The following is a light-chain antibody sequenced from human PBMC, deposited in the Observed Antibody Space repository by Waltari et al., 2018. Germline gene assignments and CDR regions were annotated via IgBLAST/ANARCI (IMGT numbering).Light chain of an antibody. V-gene: IGLV1-47*01. CDR3: AAWDDSLSGPV. CDR2: RNN. J-gene: IGLJ3*02. CDR1: SSTIGRNY. Sequence: QSVLTQPPSASGTPGQRVTISCSGSSSTIGRNYVYWYQQLPGTAPKLLIYRNNPRPSGVPDRFSGSKSGTSASLAISGLRSEDEADYYCAAWDDSLSGPVFGGGTKLTVL.